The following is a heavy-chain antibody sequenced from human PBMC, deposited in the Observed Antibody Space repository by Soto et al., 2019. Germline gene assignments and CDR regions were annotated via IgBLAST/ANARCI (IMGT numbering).Heavy chain of an antibody. D-gene: IGHD5-12*01. V-gene: IGHV4-59*08. CDR3: ARRIVATETFDY. CDR2: IYYAGST. Sequence: QVRLQESGPGLVKPSETLSLNGTVSAGSMISYYWSWIRQPPGRALECIGFIYYAGSTKYNPSLNGRVTLSVDTFKNQFSLTVTSVTAADTAVYYCARRIVATETFDYCGQGTLVTVST. CDR1: AGSMISYY. J-gene: IGHJ4*02.